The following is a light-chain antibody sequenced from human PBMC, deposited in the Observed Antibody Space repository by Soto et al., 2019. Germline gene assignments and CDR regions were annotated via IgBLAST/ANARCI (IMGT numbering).Light chain of an antibody. Sequence: DIQMTQSPSTLSASVRDRVTITCRASQTINSWLAWYQQRPGKAPRLLICKASTLESGVPSRFSGSGSGTEFTLTISTLQPDDFATYYCQQYDSIPYTFGQGTKLDIK. CDR2: KAS. CDR1: QTINSW. V-gene: IGKV1-5*03. J-gene: IGKJ2*01. CDR3: QQYDSIPYT.